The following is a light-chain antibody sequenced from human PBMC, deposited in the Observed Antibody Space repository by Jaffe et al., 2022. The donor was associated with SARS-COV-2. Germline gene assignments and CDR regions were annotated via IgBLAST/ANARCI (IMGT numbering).Light chain of an antibody. CDR1: FSNIGSNP. CDR2: TNS. V-gene: IGLV1-44*01. CDR3: ASWHGTLNAPV. J-gene: IGLJ3*02. Sequence: QSLLTQPPSTSGTSGQKVTISCSGSFSNIGSNPVNWYQQLPGAAPKLLIYTNSQRPLGVPDRFSASKSGTSASLAISGLQSDDEAVYYCASWHGTLNAPVFGGGTRLTVL.